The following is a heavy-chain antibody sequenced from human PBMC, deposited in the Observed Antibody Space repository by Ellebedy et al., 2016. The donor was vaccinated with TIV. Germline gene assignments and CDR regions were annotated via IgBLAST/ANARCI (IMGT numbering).Heavy chain of an antibody. Sequence: ASVKVSXXASGYTFTGYYMHWVRQAPGQGLEWMGWINPNSGGTNYAQKFQGWVTMTRDTSISTAYMELSSLRSEDTAVYYCASLYCSSTSCYENWFNPWGQGTLVTVSS. CDR2: INPNSGGT. D-gene: IGHD2-2*01. V-gene: IGHV1-2*04. CDR1: GYTFTGYY. J-gene: IGHJ5*02. CDR3: ASLYCSSTSCYENWFNP.